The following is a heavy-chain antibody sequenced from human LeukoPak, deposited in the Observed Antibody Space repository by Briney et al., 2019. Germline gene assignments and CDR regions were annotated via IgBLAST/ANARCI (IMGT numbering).Heavy chain of an antibody. CDR3: ARMTTDWYFDL. V-gene: IGHV4-39*07. CDR1: GGSISSSSYY. J-gene: IGHJ2*01. D-gene: IGHD4-11*01. CDR2: IHYTGST. Sequence: PSETLSLTCSVSGGSISSSSYYWGWIRQPPGKGLEWTGSIHYTGSTFYNPSLKSRVTISVDTSKNQFSLKLSSVTAADTAVYYCARMTTDWYFDLWGRGTLVTVSS.